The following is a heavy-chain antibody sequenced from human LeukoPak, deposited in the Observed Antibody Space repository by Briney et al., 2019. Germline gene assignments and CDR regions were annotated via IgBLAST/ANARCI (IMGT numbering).Heavy chain of an antibody. CDR1: GYSISSGYY. V-gene: IGHV4-38-2*02. Sequence: SETLSLTRTVSGYSISSGYYWGWIRQPPGKGLEWIGSIYHSGSTYYNPSLKSRVTISVDTSKNQFSLKLSSVTAADTAVYYCARDLASSSGWVSFDYWGQGALVTVSS. CDR2: IYHSGST. D-gene: IGHD6-19*01. J-gene: IGHJ4*02. CDR3: ARDLASSSGWVSFDY.